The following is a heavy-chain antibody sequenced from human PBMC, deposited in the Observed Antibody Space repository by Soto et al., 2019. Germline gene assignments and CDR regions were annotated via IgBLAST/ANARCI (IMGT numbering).Heavy chain of an antibody. CDR3: ARQWAYDYGDYGHFDY. Sequence: ASVKVSCKASGYTFTSYGISWVRQAPGQGLEWMGWISAYNGNTNYAQKLQGRVTMTTDTSTRTAYMELRSLRSDDTAVYYCARQWAYDYGDYGHFDYCGQGTMVTVYS. J-gene: IGHJ4*02. CDR2: ISAYNGNT. CDR1: GYTFTSYG. V-gene: IGHV1-18*01. D-gene: IGHD4-17*01.